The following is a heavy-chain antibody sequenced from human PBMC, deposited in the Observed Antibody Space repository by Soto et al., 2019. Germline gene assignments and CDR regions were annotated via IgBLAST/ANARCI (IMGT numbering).Heavy chain of an antibody. D-gene: IGHD3-22*01. V-gene: IGHV4-59*01. CDR1: GGSLSGYY. CDR3: ARGDYDDIHDY. Sequence: SETLSLTCVVSGGSLSGYYWSWIRQPPGKGLEWIGYIYYSGSTNYNPSLKSRVTMSVDTSKNQFSLKLSSVTAADTAVYYCARGDYDDIHDYWGQGTLVTVSS. J-gene: IGHJ4*02. CDR2: IYYSGST.